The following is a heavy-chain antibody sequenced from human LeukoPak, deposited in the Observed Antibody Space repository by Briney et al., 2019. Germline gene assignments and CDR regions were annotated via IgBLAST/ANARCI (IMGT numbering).Heavy chain of an antibody. V-gene: IGHV4-61*05. CDR3: ASSRIAAAGGEDY. Sequence: PSETLSLTCTVSGGSISSSSYYWGRIRQPPGKGLEWIGYIYYSGSTNYNPSLKSRVTISVDTSKNQFSLKLSSVTAADTAVYYCASSRIAAAGGEDYWGQGTLVTVSS. D-gene: IGHD6-13*01. CDR2: IYYSGST. CDR1: GGSISSSSYY. J-gene: IGHJ4*02.